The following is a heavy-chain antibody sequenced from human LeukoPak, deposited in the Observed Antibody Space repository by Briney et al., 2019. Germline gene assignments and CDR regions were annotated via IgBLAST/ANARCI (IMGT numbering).Heavy chain of an antibody. Sequence: SETLSLTCSVSGGSISGYYWSWIRQPPGKGLEWIGYIYYGGSTYYNPSLKSRVTISVDTSKNQFSLKLNSVTAADTAVYYCARDGTIWGQGTMVTVSS. CDR3: ARDGTI. D-gene: IGHD1-1*01. CDR2: IYYGGST. V-gene: IGHV4-30-4*08. CDR1: GGSISGYY. J-gene: IGHJ3*02.